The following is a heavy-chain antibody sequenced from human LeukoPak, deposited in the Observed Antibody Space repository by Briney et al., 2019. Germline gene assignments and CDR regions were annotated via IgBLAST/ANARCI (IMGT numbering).Heavy chain of an antibody. J-gene: IGHJ4*02. D-gene: IGHD3-10*01. CDR3: AGGAVWFGDLWGYFDY. CDR1: GFTFSSYA. V-gene: IGHV3-23*01. CDR2: ISGSGGST. Sequence: PGGSLRLSCAASGFTFSSYAMSWVRQAPGKGLEWVSAISGSGGSTYYADSAKGRFTISRDNSKNTLYLQMNSLRAEDTAVYYCAGGAVWFGDLWGYFDYWGQGTLVTVSS.